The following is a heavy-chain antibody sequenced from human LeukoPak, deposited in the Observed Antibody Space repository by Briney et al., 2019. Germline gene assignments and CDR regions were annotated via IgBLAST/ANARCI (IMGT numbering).Heavy chain of an antibody. Sequence: ASVKVSCKASGYTFTGYYMHWVRQAPGQGLEWMGWINPNSGGTNYAQKFQGRVTMTRDTSISTAYMELSRLRSDDTAVYYCAIYGELDSGSYHAAFDYWGQGTLVTVSS. CDR1: GYTFTGYY. D-gene: IGHD1-26*01. CDR2: INPNSGGT. V-gene: IGHV1-2*02. J-gene: IGHJ4*02. CDR3: AIYGELDSGSYHAAFDY.